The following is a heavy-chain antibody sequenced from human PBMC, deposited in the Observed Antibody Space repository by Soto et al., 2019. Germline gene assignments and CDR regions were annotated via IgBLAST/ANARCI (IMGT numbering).Heavy chain of an antibody. CDR1: GFTFSSYW. J-gene: IGHJ4*02. CDR3: ARDWGDFWSGLEGEAHDY. CDR2: IKQDGSEK. Sequence: GGSLRLSCAASGFTFSSYWMSWVRQAPGKGLEWVANIKQDGSEKYYVDSVKGRFTISRDNAKNSLYLQMNSLRAEDTAVYYWARDWGDFWSGLEGEAHDYWGQGTLVTVSS. V-gene: IGHV3-7*01. D-gene: IGHD3-3*01.